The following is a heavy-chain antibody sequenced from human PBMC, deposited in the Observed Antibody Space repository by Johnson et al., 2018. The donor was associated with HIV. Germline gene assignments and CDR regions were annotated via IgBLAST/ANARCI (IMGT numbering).Heavy chain of an antibody. CDR1: GFTFSNAW. CDR2: IKSKTDGGTT. CDR3: ATVVVITQDAFDI. Sequence: VQLVESGGGVVQPGRSLRLSCAASGFTFSNAWMSWVRQAPGKGLEWVGRIKSKTDGGTTDYAAPVKGRFTISRDDSKNTLYLQMNSLKIEDTAVYYCATVVVITQDAFDIWGQGTMVTVSS. V-gene: IGHV3-15*01. J-gene: IGHJ3*02. D-gene: IGHD3-22*01.